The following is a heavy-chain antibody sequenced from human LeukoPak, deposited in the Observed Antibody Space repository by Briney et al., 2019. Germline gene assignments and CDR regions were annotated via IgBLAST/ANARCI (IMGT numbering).Heavy chain of an antibody. CDR2: MNPNSGNT. D-gene: IGHD3-22*01. Sequence: GASVKVSCKASGYTFTSYDINWVRQATGQGLEWMGWMNPNSGNTGYAQKFQGRVTITADKSTSTAYMELSSLRSEDTAVYYCARVSDYYDSSGMMLAFDIWGQGTMVTVSS. CDR1: GYTFTSYD. J-gene: IGHJ3*02. CDR3: ARVSDYYDSSGMMLAFDI. V-gene: IGHV1-8*03.